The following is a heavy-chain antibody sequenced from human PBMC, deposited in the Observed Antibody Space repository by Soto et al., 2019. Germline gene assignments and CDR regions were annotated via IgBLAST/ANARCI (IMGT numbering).Heavy chain of an antibody. CDR2: IVVGSGNT. J-gene: IGHJ4*02. V-gene: IGHV1-58*01. CDR1: GFSFTSSA. D-gene: IGHD3-3*01. CDR3: AATRIYDFWSGYYPFDY. Sequence: SVKVYCKASGFSFTSSAVQWVRQARRQRLEWIGWIVVGSGNTNYAQKFQERVTITRDMSTSTAYMELSSLRSEDTAVYYCAATRIYDFWSGYYPFDYWGQGTLVTVSS.